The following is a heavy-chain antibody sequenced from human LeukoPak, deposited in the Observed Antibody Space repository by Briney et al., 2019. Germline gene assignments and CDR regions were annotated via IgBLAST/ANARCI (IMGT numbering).Heavy chain of an antibody. CDR3: VRGERPGCDY. D-gene: IGHD6-6*01. Sequence: SETLSLTCTVSGGSITSYYWSWIRQPPGKGLEWIGYISYSRSTNYNPSLKSRATMSLDTSKNQFSLNLNSVTAADTAVYYCVRGERPGCDYWGQGTLVTVSS. CDR1: GGSITSYY. J-gene: IGHJ4*02. CDR2: ISYSRST. V-gene: IGHV4-59*01.